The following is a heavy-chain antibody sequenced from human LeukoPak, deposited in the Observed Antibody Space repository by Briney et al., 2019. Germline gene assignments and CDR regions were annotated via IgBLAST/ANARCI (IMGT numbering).Heavy chain of an antibody. CDR3: ARDPVQDYGGNSGGFDP. D-gene: IGHD4-23*01. J-gene: IGHJ5*02. V-gene: IGHV1-69*05. Sequence: GASVKVSXKASGGTFSSYAISWVRQAPGQGLEWMGRIIPIFGTANYAQKFQGRVTITTDESTSTAYMELSSLRSEDTAVYYCARDPVQDYGGNSGGFDPWGQGTLVTVSS. CDR2: IIPIFGTA. CDR1: GGTFSSYA.